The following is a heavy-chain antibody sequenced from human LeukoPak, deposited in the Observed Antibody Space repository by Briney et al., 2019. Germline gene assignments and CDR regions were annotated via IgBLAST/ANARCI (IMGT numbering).Heavy chain of an antibody. Sequence: GGSLRLFCAASGFTFSDYYMSWIRQAPGKGLEWISYMSGRGFPIYYADSVKGRFTISRDNAKNSLFLQMSNLRADDTAVYYCAGVGIVLAGPFDDWGQGTLVTVSS. CDR1: GFTFSDYY. CDR2: MSGRGFPI. J-gene: IGHJ4*02. CDR3: AGVGIVLAGPFDD. D-gene: IGHD1-26*01. V-gene: IGHV3-11*01.